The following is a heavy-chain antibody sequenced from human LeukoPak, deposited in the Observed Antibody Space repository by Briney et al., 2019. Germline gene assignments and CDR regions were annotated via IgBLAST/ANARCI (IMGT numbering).Heavy chain of an antibody. Sequence: SQTLSLTCTVSGGSISSGDYYWSWIRQPPGKGLEWIGYIYYSGSTYYNPSLKSRVTISVDTSKNQFSLKLSSVTAADTAVYYCARGGDDSGYDENDYWGQGTLVTVSS. CDR2: IYYSGST. D-gene: IGHD5-12*01. CDR1: GGSISSGDYY. CDR3: ARGGDDSGYDENDY. V-gene: IGHV4-30-4*01. J-gene: IGHJ4*02.